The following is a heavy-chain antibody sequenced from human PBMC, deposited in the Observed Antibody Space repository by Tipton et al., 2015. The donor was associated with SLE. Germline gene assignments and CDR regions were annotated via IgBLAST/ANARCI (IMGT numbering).Heavy chain of an antibody. Sequence: LSLTCTVSGGSTSTYYWSWIRQPPGKGLEWVGYIYYSGSTNYNPSLKSRVTLSVDTSKNQFSLKLSSVSAADTAVYYCARGRGGATYYFDYWGQGTLVTVSS. CDR1: GGSTSTYY. CDR2: IYYSGST. D-gene: IGHD1-26*01. V-gene: IGHV4-59*01. J-gene: IGHJ4*02. CDR3: ARGRGGATYYFDY.